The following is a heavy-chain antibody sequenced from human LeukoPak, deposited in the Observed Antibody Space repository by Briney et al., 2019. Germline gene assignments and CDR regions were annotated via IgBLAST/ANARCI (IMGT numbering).Heavy chain of an antibody. J-gene: IGHJ3*02. CDR3: ARDHDYGDFEDDAFDI. Sequence: ASVKVSCKASGYNFTSYDINWVRQATGQGLEWMGWMNPNSGNTGYAQKFQGRVTMTRNTSISTAYMELSSLRSEDTAVYYCARDHDYGDFEDDAFDIWGQGTMVTVSS. D-gene: IGHD4-17*01. CDR2: MNPNSGNT. V-gene: IGHV1-8*01. CDR1: GYNFTSYD.